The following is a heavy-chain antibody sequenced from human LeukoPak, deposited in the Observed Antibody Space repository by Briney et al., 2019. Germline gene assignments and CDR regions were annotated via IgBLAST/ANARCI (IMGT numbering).Heavy chain of an antibody. J-gene: IGHJ3*02. V-gene: IGHV4-4*07. Sequence: KPSETLSLTCPVSGGSISDYYWSWIRQPAGKGLEWIGRIYTSGSTNYNPSLKTRVTMSVDTSKNQFSLRLSSVTAADTAVYYCARKGISALAGAFDIWGQGTMVTVSS. CDR2: IYTSGST. CDR1: GGSISDYY. D-gene: IGHD2-21*01. CDR3: ARKGISALAGAFDI.